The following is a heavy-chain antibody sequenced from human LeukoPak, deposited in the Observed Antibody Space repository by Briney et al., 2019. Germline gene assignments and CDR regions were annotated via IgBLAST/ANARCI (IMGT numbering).Heavy chain of an antibody. D-gene: IGHD2-21*02. Sequence: SGPTLVNPTQTLTLTCTFSGFSLSTSGVGVGWIRQPPGKALEWLARIEWDDDKFYSTSLKTRLTISKDTSKNRVVLTMTNMDPVDTATYYCARIPMTLNAFDIWGQGTMVTVSS. J-gene: IGHJ3*02. V-gene: IGHV2-70*04. CDR3: ARIPMTLNAFDI. CDR1: GFSLSTSGVG. CDR2: IEWDDDK.